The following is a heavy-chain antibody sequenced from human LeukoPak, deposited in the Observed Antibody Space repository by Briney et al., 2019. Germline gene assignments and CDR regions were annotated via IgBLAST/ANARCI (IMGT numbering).Heavy chain of an antibody. Sequence: GGSLRLSCAASGFTFSSYSMNWVRQAPGKGLEWVSYISSSSSTIYYADSVKGRFTISRDNAKNSLYLQMISLRDEDTAVYYCTRDRAYGALDYWGQGTLVTVSS. D-gene: IGHD4/OR15-4a*01. V-gene: IGHV3-48*02. CDR2: ISSSSSTI. CDR1: GFTFSSYS. J-gene: IGHJ4*02. CDR3: TRDRAYGALDY.